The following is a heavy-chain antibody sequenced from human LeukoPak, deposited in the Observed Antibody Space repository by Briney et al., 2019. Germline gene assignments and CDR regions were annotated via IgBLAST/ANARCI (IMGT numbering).Heavy chain of an antibody. J-gene: IGHJ4*02. V-gene: IGHV1-2*02. CDR3: ARSENGDYAPRFDY. CDR2: MNPNSGGT. D-gene: IGHD4-17*01. CDR1: GYPFTGYY. Sequence: GASVRVSCTASGYPFTGYYMHWVRQAPGQGLEGMGWMNPNSGGTNYAKKFQGRVTMTRDTSISTAYMELSRLRSDDTAVYFCARSENGDYAPRFDYWGQGTLVTVSS.